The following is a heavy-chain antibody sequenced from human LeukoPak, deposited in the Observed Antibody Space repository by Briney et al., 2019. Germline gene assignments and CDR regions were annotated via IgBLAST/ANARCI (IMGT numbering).Heavy chain of an antibody. D-gene: IGHD2-2*01. CDR2: IYPGDSDT. V-gene: IGHV5-51*01. CDR1: GYNFTSLW. J-gene: IGHJ4*02. Sequence: GESLKISCKASGYNFTSLWIGWVRQMPGKGLEWMGVIYPGDSDTRYSPSFQGQVTISADKSISTAYLQWSGLKASDSAMYYCARWCANSCYEDDYWGQGTLVIVSS. CDR3: ARWCANSCYEDDY.